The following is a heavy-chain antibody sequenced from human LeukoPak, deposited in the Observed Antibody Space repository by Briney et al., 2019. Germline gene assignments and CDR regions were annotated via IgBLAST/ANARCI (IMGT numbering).Heavy chain of an antibody. J-gene: IGHJ5*02. V-gene: IGHV1-46*01. D-gene: IGHD3-3*01. CDR3: ARVDAITYYDFWSGYTGWFDP. CDR2: IYPRDGST. Sequence: ASVKVSCKASGYSFTSNYIHWVRQAPGQGLEWMGMIYPRDGSTSYAQKFQGRVTVTRDTSTSTVHMELSGLRSEDTAVYYCARVDAITYYDFWSGYTGWFDPWGQGTLVTVSS. CDR1: GYSFTSNY.